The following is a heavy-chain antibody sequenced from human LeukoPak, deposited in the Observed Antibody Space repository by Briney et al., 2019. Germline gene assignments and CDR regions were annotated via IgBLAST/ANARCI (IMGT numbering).Heavy chain of an antibody. CDR1: GGSISSSSYY. J-gene: IGHJ4*02. D-gene: IGHD6-13*01. CDR3: ARLGGLYIAAAGKGDY. CDR2: IYYSGST. Sequence: SETLSLTCTVSGGSISSSSYYWGWIRQPPGKGLEWIGSIYYSGSTYYNPSLKSRATISVDTSKNQFSLKLSSVTAADTAVYYCARLGGLYIAAAGKGDYWGQGTLVTVSS. V-gene: IGHV4-39*01.